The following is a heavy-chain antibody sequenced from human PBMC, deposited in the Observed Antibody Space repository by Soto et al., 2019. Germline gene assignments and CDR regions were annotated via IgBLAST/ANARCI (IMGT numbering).Heavy chain of an antibody. D-gene: IGHD4-17*01. J-gene: IGHJ3*02. CDR1: GGTFSSYA. Sequence: ASVKVSCKASGGTFSSYAISWVRQAPGQGLEWMGGIIPIFGTANYAQKFQGRVTITADESTSTAYMELSSLRSEDTAVYYCAREATVYRAFDIWGQGKMVTVSS. CDR2: IIPIFGTA. V-gene: IGHV1-69*13. CDR3: AREATVYRAFDI.